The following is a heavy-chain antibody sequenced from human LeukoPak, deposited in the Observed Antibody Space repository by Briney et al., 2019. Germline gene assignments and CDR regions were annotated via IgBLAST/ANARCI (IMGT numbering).Heavy chain of an antibody. J-gene: IGHJ5*02. Sequence: GGSPRLSCGASGFAFSSYWMTWLRQAPGKGLEFVANIEPAGSATYYADSVKGRFTISRDNTKNLLYLQMNSLTAEDSAVYHCGRFGYVSAVDTWGQGALVTVSS. CDR1: GFAFSSYW. V-gene: IGHV3-7*01. CDR2: IEPAGSAT. CDR3: GRFGYVSAVDT. D-gene: IGHD2-15*01.